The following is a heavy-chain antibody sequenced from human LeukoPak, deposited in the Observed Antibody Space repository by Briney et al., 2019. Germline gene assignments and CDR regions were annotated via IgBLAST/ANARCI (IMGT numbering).Heavy chain of an antibody. CDR3: VKLVACSDDCYYWYFDL. V-gene: IGHV3-23*01. CDR2: ISGSTGNT. CDR1: GFTFSTCA. D-gene: IGHD2-21*02. J-gene: IGHJ2*01. Sequence: GGSLRLSCAASGFTFSTCAMGWVRQAPGKGLERVSGISGSTGNTYYADSVKGRFTISRDNSKNTLYLQMNSLRAEDTAVYYCVKLVACSDDCYYWYFDLWGRGTLVTVSS.